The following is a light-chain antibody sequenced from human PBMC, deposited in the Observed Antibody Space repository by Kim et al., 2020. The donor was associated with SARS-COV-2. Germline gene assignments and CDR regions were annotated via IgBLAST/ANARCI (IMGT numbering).Light chain of an antibody. CDR2: DAS. J-gene: IGKJ4*01. V-gene: IGKV3-11*01. CDR3: QQRSNWPLS. Sequence: VSPGERATLSCRASQSVSSYLAWYQQKPGQAPRLLIYDASNRATGIPARFSGSGSGTDFTLTISSLEPEDFAVYYCQQRSNWPLSFGGGTKVDIK. CDR1: QSVSSY.